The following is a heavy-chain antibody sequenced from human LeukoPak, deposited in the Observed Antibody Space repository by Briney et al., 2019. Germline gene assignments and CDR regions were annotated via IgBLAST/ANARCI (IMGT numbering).Heavy chain of an antibody. D-gene: IGHD3-10*01. CDR3: ARRYHYGSDY. CDR2: ISGSGGST. V-gene: IGHV3-23*01. J-gene: IGHJ4*02. CDR1: GFTFSSYA. Sequence: GGSLRLSCAASGFTFSSYAMSWVRQAPGKGLEWVSAISGSGGSTHYADSVKGRFTISRDNSKNTLYLQMNSLRAEDTAVYYCARRYHYGSDYWGQGTLVTVSS.